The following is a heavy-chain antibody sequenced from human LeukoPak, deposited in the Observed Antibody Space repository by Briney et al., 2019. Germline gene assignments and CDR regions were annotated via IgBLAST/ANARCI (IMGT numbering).Heavy chain of an antibody. V-gene: IGHV1-3*01. CDR2: INAGNGNT. Sequence: ASVKVSCKASGYTFTSYAMHWVRQAPGQRLEWMGWINAGNGNTKYSQKFQGRVTMTEDTSTGTAYMELSSLRSEDTAVYYCATQSTGYCSSTSCYKYYYYYGMDVWGQGTTVTVSS. J-gene: IGHJ6*02. D-gene: IGHD2-2*02. CDR3: ATQSTGYCSSTSCYKYYYYYGMDV. CDR1: GYTFTSYA.